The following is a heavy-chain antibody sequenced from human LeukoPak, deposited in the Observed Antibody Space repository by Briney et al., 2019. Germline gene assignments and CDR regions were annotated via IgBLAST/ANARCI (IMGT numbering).Heavy chain of an antibody. V-gene: IGHV3-30*18. D-gene: IGHD3-3*01. Sequence: RSGGSLRLSCAASGFTFSSYGMHWVRQAPGKGLEWVAVISYDGSNKYYADSVKGRFTISRDNSKNTLYLQMNSLRAEDTAVYYCAQILYGGQFDYWGQGTLVTVSS. CDR2: ISYDGSNK. CDR1: GFTFSSYG. CDR3: AQILYGGQFDY. J-gene: IGHJ4*02.